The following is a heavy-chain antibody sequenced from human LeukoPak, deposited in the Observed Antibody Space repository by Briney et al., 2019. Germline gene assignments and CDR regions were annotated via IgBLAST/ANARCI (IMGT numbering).Heavy chain of an antibody. Sequence: GGSLRLSCAATGFTVSSNYMSWVRQAPGKGLEWVSSIYSGGSTYYTDSVKGRFTISRDNSKNTLYLQMNSLRAEDTAVYYCARLHIGTGTYFDYWGQGTLVTVSS. CDR3: ARLHIGTGTYFDY. CDR2: IYSGGST. D-gene: IGHD1-14*01. V-gene: IGHV3-66*04. J-gene: IGHJ4*02. CDR1: GFTVSSNY.